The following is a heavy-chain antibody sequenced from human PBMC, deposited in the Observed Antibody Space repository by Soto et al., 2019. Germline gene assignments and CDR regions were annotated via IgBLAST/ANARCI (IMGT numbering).Heavy chain of an antibody. Sequence: EVQLVESGGGLVQPGESLRLSCAASGLTFRSYWMHWVRQAPGKGLVWVSRINTDGSVAMYVDSVKGRINISRDNAKNTLLLHMNSLRAEDTAVYYCVRDRPVCRLDSWGQGTLVTVSS. D-gene: IGHD2-8*01. CDR3: VRDRPVCRLDS. V-gene: IGHV3-74*03. CDR1: GLTFRSYW. CDR2: INTDGSVA. J-gene: IGHJ4*02.